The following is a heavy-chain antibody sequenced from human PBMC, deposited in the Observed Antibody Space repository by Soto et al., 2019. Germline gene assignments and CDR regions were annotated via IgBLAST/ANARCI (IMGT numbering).Heavy chain of an antibody. D-gene: IGHD3-22*01. V-gene: IGHV1-18*01. J-gene: IGHJ4*02. Sequence: QVQLVQSGAEVKKPGASVKVSCKASGYTFTSYGISWVRQAPGQGLEWMGWISAYNGNTNYAQKLQGRVTMTTDTSPRTAHXELRSLRSDDTAVYYCARGPPSYYDSSGYYKYFDYWGQGTLVTVSS. CDR3: ARGPPSYYDSSGYYKYFDY. CDR2: ISAYNGNT. CDR1: GYTFTSYG.